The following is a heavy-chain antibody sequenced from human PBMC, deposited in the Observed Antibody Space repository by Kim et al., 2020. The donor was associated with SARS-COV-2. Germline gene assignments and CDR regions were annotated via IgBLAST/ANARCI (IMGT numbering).Heavy chain of an antibody. CDR3: ARGGALGNDC. J-gene: IGHJ4*02. V-gene: IGHV3-7*03. D-gene: IGHD1-1*01. CDR2: VNQDGGEK. Sequence: GGFLRLSCATSGFTFTDYYMTWVRQAPGRGLEWVANVNQDGGEKNYLGSVKGRFTISRDTAKKSVYLQMNSLRAEDTAFYYCARGGALGNDCWGQGTLVT. CDR1: GFTFTDYY.